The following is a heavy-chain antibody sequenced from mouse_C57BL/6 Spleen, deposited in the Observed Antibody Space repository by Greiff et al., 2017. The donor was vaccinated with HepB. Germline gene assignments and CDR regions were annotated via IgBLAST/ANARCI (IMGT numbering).Heavy chain of an antibody. CDR3: ARDSNYYAMDY. J-gene: IGHJ4*01. Sequence: QVQLQQSGAELVKPGASVKISCKASGYAFSSYWMNWVKQRPGKGLEWIGQIYPGDGDTNYNGKFKGKATLTADKSSSTAYMQLSSLTSEDSAVYFCARDSNYYAMDYWGQGTSVTVSS. CDR1: GYAFSSYW. D-gene: IGHD2-5*01. CDR2: IYPGDGDT. V-gene: IGHV1-80*01.